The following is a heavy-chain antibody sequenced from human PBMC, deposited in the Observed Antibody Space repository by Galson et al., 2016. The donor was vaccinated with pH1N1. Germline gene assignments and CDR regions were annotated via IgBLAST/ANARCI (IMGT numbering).Heavy chain of an antibody. CDR3: ASSIPVTALDAFDL. D-gene: IGHD2-21*02. J-gene: IGHJ3*01. V-gene: IGHV4-38-2*01. CDR2: IFHSGST. CDR1: GYSIISGYY. Sequence: ETLSLTCAASGYSIISGYYWGWVRQPPGKGLEWIGSIFHSGSTYYNPSLKSRVTISVDTSRNQFSLTLSSVTAADTALYYCASSIPVTALDAFDLWGQGTMVTVSS.